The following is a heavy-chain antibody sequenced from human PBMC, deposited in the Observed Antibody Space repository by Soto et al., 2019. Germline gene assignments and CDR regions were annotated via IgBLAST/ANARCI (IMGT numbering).Heavy chain of an antibody. CDR3: ATLQAGGDYANDY. Sequence: PSETLSLTCTFSGGSISSGGYYLSWIRQHPGKGLEWIGYIYYSGSTYYNPSLKGRVTISVDTSKNQFSLKLSSVTAADTAVYYCATLQAGGDYANDYWGQGTLVTVSS. CDR1: GGSISSGGYY. D-gene: IGHD4-17*01. J-gene: IGHJ4*02. V-gene: IGHV4-31*03. CDR2: IYYSGST.